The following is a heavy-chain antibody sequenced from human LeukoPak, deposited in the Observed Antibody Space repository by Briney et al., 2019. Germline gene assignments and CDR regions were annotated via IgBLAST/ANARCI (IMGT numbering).Heavy chain of an antibody. CDR1: GYTFTGNY. Sequence: ASVKVSCKASGYTFTGNYMHWVRQAPGQGLEWMGWINPNSGGTNYAQKFQGRVTMTRDTSISTAYMELSRLRSDDTAVYYCARDLPLTIFGPDYWGQGTLVTVSS. J-gene: IGHJ4*02. CDR3: ARDLPLTIFGPDY. CDR2: INPNSGGT. D-gene: IGHD3-3*01. V-gene: IGHV1-2*02.